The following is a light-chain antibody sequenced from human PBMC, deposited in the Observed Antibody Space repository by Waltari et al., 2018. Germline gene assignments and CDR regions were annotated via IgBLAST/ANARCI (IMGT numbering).Light chain of an antibody. V-gene: IGKV1D-16*01. J-gene: IGKJ3*01. CDR3: QHYDSYPPT. Sequence: DIQMTQSPSSLSASIGDRVIISCRASQDISSWLVLYQQKSDEAPKTLIYAASNLQSGVPSRFSGSGSGTHFTLTISSLQPEDFATYYCQHYDSYPPTFGPGTKVDHK. CDR2: AAS. CDR1: QDISSW.